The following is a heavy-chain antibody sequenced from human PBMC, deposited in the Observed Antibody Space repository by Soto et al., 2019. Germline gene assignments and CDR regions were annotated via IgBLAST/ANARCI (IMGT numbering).Heavy chain of an antibody. D-gene: IGHD2-2*03. V-gene: IGHV3-21*04. CDR1: GFTFNSYS. CDR2: ISSANAYR. Sequence: GGSLRLSCVASGFTFNSYSRNWVRQAPGKGLEWVSTISSANAYRYYADSVKGRFTISRDNARNSLYLQMNSLRAEDTAVYYCATVGDCSSTSCQTRYYYYGMDVWGQGTTVTVS. J-gene: IGHJ6*02. CDR3: ATVGDCSSTSCQTRYYYYGMDV.